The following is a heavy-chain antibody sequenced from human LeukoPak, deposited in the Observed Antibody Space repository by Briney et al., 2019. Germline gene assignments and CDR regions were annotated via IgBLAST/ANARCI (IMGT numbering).Heavy chain of an antibody. CDR1: GYTFSTYG. CDR2: ISANTGNT. Sequence: GASVKVSCKASGYTFSTYGITWVRQAPGQGLEWMGWISANTGNTKYAQRLQGRVTMTTDTSTRTAYMELRSLISDDTAVYYCARDAPYGDYDFDYWGQGTLVTVSS. V-gene: IGHV1-18*01. D-gene: IGHD4-17*01. CDR3: ARDAPYGDYDFDY. J-gene: IGHJ4*02.